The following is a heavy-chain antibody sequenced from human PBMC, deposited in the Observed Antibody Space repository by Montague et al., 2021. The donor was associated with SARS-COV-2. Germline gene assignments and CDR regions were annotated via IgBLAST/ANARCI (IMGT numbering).Heavy chain of an antibody. Sequence: SLRLSCAASGFTFSNYWWHWVRQAPGKGLIWVARINRDGCYTTYADPVKGRFHLSRDNARDTVYLEENSLRAEDTAIYFCAGAPDGGGNRCIPFAYHGMDVWGQGTPVTVSS. V-gene: IGHV3-74*01. CDR3: AGAPDGGGNRCIPFAYHGMDV. J-gene: IGHJ6*02. D-gene: IGHD2-15*01. CDR2: INRDGCYT. CDR1: GFTFSNYW.